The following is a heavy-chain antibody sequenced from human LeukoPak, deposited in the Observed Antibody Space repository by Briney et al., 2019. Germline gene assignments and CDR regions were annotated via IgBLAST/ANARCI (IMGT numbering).Heavy chain of an antibody. CDR1: AYTFTNYG. CDR2: IRAYNGNT. V-gene: IGHV1-18*01. CDR3: ARASAPWSDY. D-gene: IGHD2-8*02. Sequence: ASVKVSCKASAYTFTNYGISWVRQAPGQGLEWMGWIRAYNGNTNYEQKVQGRVTMTTDTSTSTAYMELRSLTSDDTAVYYCARASAPWSDYWGQGTLVTVSS. J-gene: IGHJ4*02.